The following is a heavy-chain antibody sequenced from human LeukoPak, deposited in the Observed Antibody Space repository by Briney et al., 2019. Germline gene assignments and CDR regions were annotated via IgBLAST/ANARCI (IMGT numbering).Heavy chain of an antibody. V-gene: IGHV4-34*01. CDR3: ARGAAAGTGWFDP. D-gene: IGHD6-13*01. CDR2: INHSGST. J-gene: IGHJ5*02. Sequence: PSETLSLTCAVYGGSFSGYYWSWIRQPPGKGLEWIGEINHSGSTNYNPSLKSRVTISVDTSKNQLSLNLSSVTAADTAVYYCARGAAAGTGWFDPWGQGTLVTVSS. CDR1: GGSFSGYY.